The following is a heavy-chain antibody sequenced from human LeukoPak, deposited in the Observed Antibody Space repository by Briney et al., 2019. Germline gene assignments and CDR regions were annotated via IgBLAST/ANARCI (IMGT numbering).Heavy chain of an antibody. Sequence: PSETLSLTCAVYGGSFSGYYMSWVRQAPGKGLEWVSVIYSGGSTYYADSVKGRFTISRDNSKNTLYLQMNSLRAEDTAVYYCARDLVGIVSDAFDIWGQGTMVTVSS. V-gene: IGHV3-66*01. J-gene: IGHJ3*02. D-gene: IGHD1-26*01. CDR1: GGSFSGYY. CDR2: IYSGGST. CDR3: ARDLVGIVSDAFDI.